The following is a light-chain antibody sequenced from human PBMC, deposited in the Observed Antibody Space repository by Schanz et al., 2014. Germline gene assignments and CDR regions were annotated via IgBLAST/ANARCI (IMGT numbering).Light chain of an antibody. J-gene: IGLJ3*02. Sequence: QSALTQPASVSGTPGQSITISCTGSNSDVGGYDSVSWYQQHPGKAPKLMIYDVSDRSSGVSNRFSGSKSGHTASLTISGLQAEDEADYYCSSYTASNTLVFGGGTKVTVL. V-gene: IGLV2-14*01. CDR1: NSDVGGYDS. CDR2: DVS. CDR3: SSYTASNTLV.